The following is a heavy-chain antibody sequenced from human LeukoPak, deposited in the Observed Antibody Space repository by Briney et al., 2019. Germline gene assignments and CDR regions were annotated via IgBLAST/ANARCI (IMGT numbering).Heavy chain of an antibody. D-gene: IGHD3-22*01. V-gene: IGHV4-30-2*01. J-gene: IGHJ1*01. CDR2: IYHSGST. CDR1: GGSISSGGYY. Sequence: NRSETLSLTCIVSGGSISSGGYYWSWVRQPPGKGLEWIGYIYHSGSTYYNPSLKSRVTISVDRSKNQFSLKLSSVTAADTAVYYCARDSSGYLYFQHWGQGTLVTVSS. CDR3: ARDSSGYLYFQH.